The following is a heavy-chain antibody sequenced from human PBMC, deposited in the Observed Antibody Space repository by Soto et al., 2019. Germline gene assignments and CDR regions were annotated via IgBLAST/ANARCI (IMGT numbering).Heavy chain of an antibody. J-gene: IGHJ6*03. V-gene: IGHV4-31*11. CDR2: IYDSGST. Sequence: QVQLQESGPGLVKPSQTLSLTCAVSGASINSDTYSWSWIRQLPGKGLEWIGYIYDSGSTYYNPSLKSRVTISADTSNNQVSLKLNSVTAADTAVYYCARTVVPTSVDYYYYYMDVWGKGTRVTVS. CDR1: GASINSDTYS. D-gene: IGHD2-2*01. CDR3: ARTVVPTSVDYYYYYMDV.